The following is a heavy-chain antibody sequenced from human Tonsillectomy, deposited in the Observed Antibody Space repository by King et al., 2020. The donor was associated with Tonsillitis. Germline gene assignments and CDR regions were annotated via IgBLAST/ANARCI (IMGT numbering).Heavy chain of an antibody. D-gene: IGHD6-13*01. Sequence: VQLQESGPGLVKPSETLSLTCTVSGGSISSYYWSWIRQPPGKGLEWIGYIYYSGSTNYNPSLKSRVTISVDTSKNQFSLKLSSVTAADTAVYYCARFLTSLRSQDSSSWYDYWGQGTLVTVSS. CDR2: IYYSGST. J-gene: IGHJ4*02. CDR1: GGSISSYY. V-gene: IGHV4-59*01. CDR3: ARFLTSLRSQDSSSWYDY.